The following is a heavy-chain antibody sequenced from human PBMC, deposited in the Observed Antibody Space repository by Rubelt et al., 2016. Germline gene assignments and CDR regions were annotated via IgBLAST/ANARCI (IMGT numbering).Heavy chain of an antibody. CDR1: GYTFTEYY. Sequence: QVQLVQSGAEVQKPGASVKVSCKASGYTFTEYYMHWVRQAPGQGLEWMGRINPNSGGTDYAQNFQGRVTMTRETSISTAYMELSRLRSDDTAVYYCARTGARYYFDYWGQGTLVTVSA. CDR3: ARTGARYYFDY. CDR2: INPNSGGT. V-gene: IGHV1-2*06. D-gene: IGHD1-1*01. J-gene: IGHJ4*02.